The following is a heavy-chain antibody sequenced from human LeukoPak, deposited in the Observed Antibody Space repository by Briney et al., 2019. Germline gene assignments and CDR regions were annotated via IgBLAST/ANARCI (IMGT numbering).Heavy chain of an antibody. D-gene: IGHD4-17*01. CDR3: AKGAYGEKYYFDY. Sequence: GGSLRLSCAASGFTFSSYGMHWVRQAPGKGLEWVAFIRYDGSNKYYADSVKGRFTISRDNSKNTLYLQMNSLRAEDTAVYYCAKGAYGEKYYFDYWGQGTLVTVSS. V-gene: IGHV3-30*02. CDR2: IRYDGSNK. CDR1: GFTFSSYG. J-gene: IGHJ4*02.